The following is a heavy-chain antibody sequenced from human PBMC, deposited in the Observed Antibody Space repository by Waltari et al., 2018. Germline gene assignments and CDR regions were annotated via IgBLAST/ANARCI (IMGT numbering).Heavy chain of an antibody. Sequence: EVQLVQSGAEVKKPGATVKISCKASGYTFTDYYMHWVQQAPGKGLEWMGRVDPEDGETIDAEKFQGRVTITADTSTDTAYMELSSLRSEDTAVYYCATGQYGSGSYYNVDADYWGQGTLVTVSS. CDR1: GYTFTDYY. CDR2: VDPEDGET. J-gene: IGHJ4*02. CDR3: ATGQYGSGSYYNVDADY. D-gene: IGHD3-10*01. V-gene: IGHV1-69-2*01.